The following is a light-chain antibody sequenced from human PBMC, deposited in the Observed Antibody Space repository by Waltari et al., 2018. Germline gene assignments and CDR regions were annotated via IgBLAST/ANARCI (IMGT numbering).Light chain of an antibody. CDR3: CSYAGGGTFV. J-gene: IGLJ1*01. V-gene: IGLV2-23*02. Sequence: QSALTQPASVSGSPGQSITISCTGTNSDLGSYNLVSWYQQHPGKAPKFMIYEVSKRPSRVSNRFSGSKSGNTASLTISEIQAEDEADYYCCSYAGGGTFVFGTGTKVTVL. CDR1: NSDLGSYNL. CDR2: EVS.